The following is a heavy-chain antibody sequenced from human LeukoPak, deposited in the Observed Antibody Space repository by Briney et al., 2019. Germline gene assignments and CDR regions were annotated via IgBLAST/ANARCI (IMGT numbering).Heavy chain of an antibody. D-gene: IGHD6-13*01. CDR2: ISYDGSNK. CDR1: GFTVSSNY. CDR3: ARDLDSSTWYRGFDY. J-gene: IGHJ4*02. V-gene: IGHV3-30*03. Sequence: PGGSLRLSCAASGFTVSSNYMSWVRQAPGKGLEWVALISYDGSNKYFADSVKGRFTISRDNAKNSLYLQMNSLRAEDTAVYYCARDLDSSTWYRGFDYWGQGTLVTVSS.